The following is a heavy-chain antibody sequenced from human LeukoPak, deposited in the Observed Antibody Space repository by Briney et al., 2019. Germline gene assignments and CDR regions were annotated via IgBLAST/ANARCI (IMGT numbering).Heavy chain of an antibody. CDR3: AKELRTAAGYDAYDL. Sequence: GGSLRLSCAASGFTFSNSDMHWVRQSTGNGLEWVSAIGTAGDTYYSDSVKGRFTISRENAKNSLYLQMNSLRAGDTAVYYCAKELRTAAGYDAYDLWGQGTMVTVSS. CDR1: GFTFSNSD. D-gene: IGHD6-25*01. V-gene: IGHV3-13*01. J-gene: IGHJ3*01. CDR2: IGTAGDT.